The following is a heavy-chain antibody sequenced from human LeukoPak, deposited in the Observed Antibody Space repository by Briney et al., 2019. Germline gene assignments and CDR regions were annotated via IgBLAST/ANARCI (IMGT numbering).Heavy chain of an antibody. D-gene: IGHD6-25*01. J-gene: IGHJ4*02. CDR1: GFTFCSYE. CDR2: ISSSGSTI. CDR3: ARHGGGYYFDY. V-gene: IGHV3-48*03. Sequence: GGSLRLSCAASGFTFCSYEMNWVRQAPGKGLEWLSYISSSGSTIYYADSVKGRFTISRDNAKNSLYLQMKSLRVEDTAVYYCARHGGGYYFDYWGQGTLVTVSS.